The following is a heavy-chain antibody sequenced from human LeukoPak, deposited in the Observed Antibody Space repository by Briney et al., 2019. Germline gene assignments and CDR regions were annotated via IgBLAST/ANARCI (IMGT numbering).Heavy chain of an antibody. Sequence: ASVKVSCKASGYTFTSYGISWVRQAPGQGLEWMGWISAYNGNTNYAQKLQGRVTMTTDTSTSTAYMELRSLRSDDTAVYYCARDLAPRPAATLAPTDYWGQGTLVTVSS. J-gene: IGHJ4*02. V-gene: IGHV1-18*01. CDR3: ARDLAPRPAATLAPTDY. CDR1: GYTFTSYG. CDR2: ISAYNGNT. D-gene: IGHD6-13*01.